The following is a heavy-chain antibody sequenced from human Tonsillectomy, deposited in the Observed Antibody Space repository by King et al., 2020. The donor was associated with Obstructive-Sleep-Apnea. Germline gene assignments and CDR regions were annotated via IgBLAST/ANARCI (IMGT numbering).Heavy chain of an antibody. D-gene: IGHD3-22*01. CDR3: VKNKEDFYYETSGYHPRGMDV. Sequence: VQLVESGGGVVQSGRSLRLSCAASGFTFRNYAIHWVRQAPGKGLEWVAVISYDESRKFYADSVKGRFTISRDNSKNTLYLQMNSLRREDTAVYYCVKNKEDFYYETSGYHPRGMDVWGQGTTVTVSS. J-gene: IGHJ6*02. CDR2: ISYDESRK. V-gene: IGHV3-30-3*02. CDR1: GFTFRNYA.